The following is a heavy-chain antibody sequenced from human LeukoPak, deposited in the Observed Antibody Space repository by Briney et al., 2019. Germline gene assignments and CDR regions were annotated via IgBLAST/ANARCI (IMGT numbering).Heavy chain of an antibody. CDR1: GGIFNSYT. D-gene: IGHD7-27*01. CDR3: ARDGLPGDGMDV. J-gene: IGHJ6*02. Sequence: ASVKVSCTASGGIFNSYTVSWVRQAPGKRFEWMGRFIPILDKADYSQRFRGRVTISADKSTTTVYMEVHRLRSDDTAVYYCARDGLPGDGMDVWGQGTTVTVSS. V-gene: IGHV1-69*08. CDR2: FIPILDKA.